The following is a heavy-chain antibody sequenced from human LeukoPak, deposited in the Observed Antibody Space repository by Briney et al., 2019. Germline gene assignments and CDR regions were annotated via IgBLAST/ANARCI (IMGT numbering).Heavy chain of an antibody. V-gene: IGHV3-30-3*01. D-gene: IGHD2-15*01. CDR2: ISYTGSNK. CDR3: ARGSSSLRAVVVDIDF. J-gene: IGHJ3*01. Sequence: GGSLRLSCAASGFTFSNYAMHWVRQAPGKGLEWLTVISYTGSNKYYADSVRGRFTISRDNSKNTLYLQMNSLRTEDTAVYYCARGSSSLRAVVVDIDFWGQGTMVTVSS. CDR1: GFTFSNYA.